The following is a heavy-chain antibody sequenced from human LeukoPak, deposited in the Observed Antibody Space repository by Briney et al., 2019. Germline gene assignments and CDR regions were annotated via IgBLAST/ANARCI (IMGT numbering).Heavy chain of an antibody. V-gene: IGHV4-61*05. Sequence: SETLSLTCTVSGGSIRSISYYWGWLRQPPGKGLEWIGYFHNSGTSTYNPSLKSRVTISADTSKNQFSLKLNSLTTADTAVYYCTRGAGWLIDYWGQGILVTVSS. CDR3: TRGAGWLIDY. D-gene: IGHD3-16*01. J-gene: IGHJ4*02. CDR1: GGSIRSISYY. CDR2: FHNSGTS.